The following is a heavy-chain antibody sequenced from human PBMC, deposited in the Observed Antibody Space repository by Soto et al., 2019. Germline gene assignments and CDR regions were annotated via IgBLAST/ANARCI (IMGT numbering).Heavy chain of an antibody. J-gene: IGHJ6*02. CDR1: GGSISSGGYY. Sequence: QVQLQESGPGLVKPSQTLSLTCTVSGGSISSGGYYWSWIRQHPGKGLEWIGYIYYSGSTYYNPSLKSRVTISVDTSKNQFSLKLSSVTAADTAVYYCARDASYCSGGSCHYYYYYGMDVWGQGTTVTVSS. CDR3: ARDASYCSGGSCHYYYYYGMDV. V-gene: IGHV4-31*03. D-gene: IGHD2-15*01. CDR2: IYYSGST.